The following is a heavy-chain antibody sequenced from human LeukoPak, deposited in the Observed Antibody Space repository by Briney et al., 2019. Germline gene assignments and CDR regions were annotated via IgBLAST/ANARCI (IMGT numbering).Heavy chain of an antibody. CDR2: ISAYNGNT. D-gene: IGHD6-19*01. J-gene: IGHJ6*02. Sequence: ASVKVSCKASGYTFTSYGISWVRQAPGQGLEWMGWISAYNGNTNYAQKLQGRVTMTTDTSTSTAYMELRSLRSDDTAVYYCARDRLYSSGWSSTPYYYYGMDVWGQGTRSPSP. CDR1: GYTFTSYG. CDR3: ARDRLYSSGWSSTPYYYYGMDV. V-gene: IGHV1-18*01.